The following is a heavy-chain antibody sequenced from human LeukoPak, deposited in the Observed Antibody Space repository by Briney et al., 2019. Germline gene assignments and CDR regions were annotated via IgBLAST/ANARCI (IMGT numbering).Heavy chain of an antibody. CDR3: ARDPHDYYGSGSYSGFDY. CDR1: GFTFSSYA. CDR2: ISYDGSNK. V-gene: IGHV3-30*04. D-gene: IGHD3-10*01. Sequence: PGRSLRLSCAASGFTFSSYAMHWVRQAPGKGLKWVAVISYDGSNKYYADSVKGRFTISRDNSNTLYLQMNSLRAEDTAVYYCARDPHDYYGSGSYSGFDYWGQGTLVTVSS. J-gene: IGHJ4*02.